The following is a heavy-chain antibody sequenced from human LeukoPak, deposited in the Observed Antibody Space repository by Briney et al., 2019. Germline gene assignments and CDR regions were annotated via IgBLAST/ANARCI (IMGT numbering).Heavy chain of an antibody. CDR2: IYYSGST. CDR1: GGSISSSSYY. D-gene: IGHD3/OR15-3a*01. CDR3: ARARGMIWTGYYKSPFDY. Sequence: MSSETLSLTCTVSGGSISSSSYYWGWIRQPPGKGLEWIGTIYYSGSTNYNPSLKSRVTISVDTSKNQFSLKLSSVTAADTAVYYCARARGMIWTGYYKSPFDYWGQGTLVTVSS. J-gene: IGHJ4*02. V-gene: IGHV4-39*07.